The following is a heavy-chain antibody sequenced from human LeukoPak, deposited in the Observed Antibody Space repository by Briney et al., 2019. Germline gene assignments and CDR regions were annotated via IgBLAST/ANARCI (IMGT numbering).Heavy chain of an antibody. CDR2: IWYDGSNE. CDR1: GFIFSTYD. J-gene: IGHJ6*02. V-gene: IGHV3-33*01. D-gene: IGHD6-13*01. CDR3: ARESSSKNYHYGMDV. Sequence: QPGRSLRLSCAASGFIFSTYDIHCVRQSPGKGLEWVAVIWYDGSNENYADSVKGRFTISRDNSKNTVYLQMNTLRAEDTAVYYCARESSSKNYHYGMDVWGQGTTVTVSS.